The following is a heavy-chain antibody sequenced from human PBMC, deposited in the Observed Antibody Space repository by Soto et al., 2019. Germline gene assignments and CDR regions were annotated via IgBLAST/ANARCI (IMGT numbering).Heavy chain of an antibody. CDR1: GFTLTTYS. CDR3: GRTNRGGFGISGHVHLEH. CDR2: INKNGFTI. D-gene: IGHD7-27*01. J-gene: IGHJ5*02. V-gene: IGHV3-48*02. Sequence: GGSLRLSCAVSGFTLTTYSMNWVRQAPGKGLEWISFINKNGFTIYYADSVKGRFTISRDYAKNSLYLQMDSLRHEDTAVYYCGRTNRGGFGISGHVHLEHWGQGTQVTVSS.